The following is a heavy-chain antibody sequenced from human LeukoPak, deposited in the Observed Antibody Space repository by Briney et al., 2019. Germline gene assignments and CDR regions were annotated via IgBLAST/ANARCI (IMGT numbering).Heavy chain of an antibody. J-gene: IGHJ4*02. Sequence: SETLSLTCTVSGYSISSGYYWGWIRQPPGKGLEWIGSIYHSGSTYYNPSLKSRVTISVDTSKNQFSLKLSSVTAADTAVYYCARLNSSGYPYYFDYWGQGTLVSVSS. CDR1: GYSISSGYY. CDR2: IYHSGST. V-gene: IGHV4-38-2*02. CDR3: ARLNSSGYPYYFDY. D-gene: IGHD3-22*01.